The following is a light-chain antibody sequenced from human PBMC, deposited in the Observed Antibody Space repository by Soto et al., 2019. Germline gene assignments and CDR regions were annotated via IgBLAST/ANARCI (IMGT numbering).Light chain of an antibody. CDR2: AAS. Sequence: DIQMTQSPSSLSASVGDTITITCRASQTISRNLNWDQQKPGKAPKLLIHAASNLDSGVPSRFSGSGSRKDFTLTISSLQPEDSATYYRQQTYSTPLTFGGGTKVEIK. CDR3: QQTYSTPLT. J-gene: IGKJ4*01. CDR1: QTISRN. V-gene: IGKV1-39*01.